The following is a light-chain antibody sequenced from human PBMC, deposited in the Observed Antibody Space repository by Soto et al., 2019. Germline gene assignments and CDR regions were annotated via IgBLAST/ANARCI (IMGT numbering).Light chain of an antibody. Sequence: QSVLTQPASVSESPGQSITISCTGTSSDVGGCNYVSWYQQPPGKAPKLMIYAVTNRPSGVSNRFSGSKSGNTASLTISGLQAEDEADYYCSSYTSSSPYVFGTGTKVTVL. CDR3: SSYTSSSPYV. CDR1: SSDVGGCNY. V-gene: IGLV2-14*01. J-gene: IGLJ1*01. CDR2: AVT.